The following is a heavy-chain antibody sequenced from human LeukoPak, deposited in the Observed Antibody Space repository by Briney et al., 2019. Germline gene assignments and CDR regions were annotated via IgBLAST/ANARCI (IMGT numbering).Heavy chain of an antibody. CDR2: IYHSGST. CDR1: GYSISSGYY. V-gene: IGHV4-38-2*01. Sequence: PSETLSLTCAVSGYSISSGYYWGWIQQPPGKGLEWIGSIYHSGSTYYNPSLKSRVTISVDTSKNQFSLKLSSVTAADTAVYYCARVVGSSSPTYFDYWGQGTLVTVSS. D-gene: IGHD6-13*01. CDR3: ARVVGSSSPTYFDY. J-gene: IGHJ4*02.